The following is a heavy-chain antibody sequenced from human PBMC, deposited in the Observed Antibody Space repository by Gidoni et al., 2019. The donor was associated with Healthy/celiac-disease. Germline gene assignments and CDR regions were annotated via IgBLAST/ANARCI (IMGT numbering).Heavy chain of an antibody. CDR2: IYYSGST. CDR1: GGSISSYY. V-gene: IGHV4-59*01. D-gene: IGHD1-20*01. J-gene: IGHJ6*02. Sequence: QVQLQESGPGLVKPSETLSLTCTVSGGSISSYYWSWIRQPPGKGLEWIGYIYYSGSTNYNPSLKSRVTISVDTSKNQFSLKLSSVTAADTAVYYCAREGAYNWNDGPVYYYGMDVWGQGTTVTVSS. CDR3: AREGAYNWNDGPVYYYGMDV.